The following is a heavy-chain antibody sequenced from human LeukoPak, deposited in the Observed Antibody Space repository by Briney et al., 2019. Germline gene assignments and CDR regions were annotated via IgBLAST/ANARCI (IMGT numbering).Heavy chain of an antibody. J-gene: IGHJ3*02. V-gene: IGHV3-23*01. CDR1: GFTFSSYA. Sequence: GGSLRLSCAASGFTFSSYAMSWVRQAPGRGLEWVSAISGSGGSTYYADSVKGRFTISRDNSKNTLYLQMNSLRAEDTAVYYCAKVNKAGRYSAAARTGPTALDIWGQGTMVTVSS. D-gene: IGHD6-13*01. CDR3: AKVNKAGRYSAAARTGPTALDI. CDR2: ISGSGGST.